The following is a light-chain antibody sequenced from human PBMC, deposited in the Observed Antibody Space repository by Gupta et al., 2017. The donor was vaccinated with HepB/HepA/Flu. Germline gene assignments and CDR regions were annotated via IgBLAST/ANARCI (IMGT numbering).Light chain of an antibody. CDR2: QDS. V-gene: IGLV3-1*01. J-gene: IGLJ2*01. CDR3: QAWDSSTDLVV. Sequence: SYALTQPPSVSVSPGQTASITCSGDKLGDKYACWYQQKPGQSPVLVIYQDSKRPSGIPERFSGSNSGNTATLTISGTQAMDEADYYCQAWDSSTDLVVFGGGTKLTVL. CDR1: KLGDKY.